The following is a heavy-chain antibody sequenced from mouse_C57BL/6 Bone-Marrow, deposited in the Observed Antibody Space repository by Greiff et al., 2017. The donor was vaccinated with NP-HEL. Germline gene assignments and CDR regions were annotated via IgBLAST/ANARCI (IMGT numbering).Heavy chain of an antibody. V-gene: IGHV14-4*01. J-gene: IGHJ3*01. CDR2: IDPENGDT. CDR1: GFNIKDDY. D-gene: IGHD2-5*01. Sequence: VQLKESGAELVRPGASVKLSCTASGFNIKDDYMHWVKQRPEQGLEWIGWIDPENGDTEYASKFQGKATITADTSSNTAYLQPSSLTSEDTAVYYCTVSYSNYWFAYWGQGTLVTVSA. CDR3: TVSYSNYWFAY.